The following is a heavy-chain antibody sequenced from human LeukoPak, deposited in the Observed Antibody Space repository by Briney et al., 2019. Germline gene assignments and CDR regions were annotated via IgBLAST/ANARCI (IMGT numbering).Heavy chain of an antibody. J-gene: IGHJ4*02. Sequence: GGSLRLSCAASGFTFSSCWMSWVRQAPGKGLEWVASIKQDGSEKYYVDSVRGRFTISRDNAKNSLYLQMNSLRAEDTAVYYCARGGNLYCSATSCYDFDYWGQGTLVTVSS. CDR2: IKQDGSEK. D-gene: IGHD2-2*01. V-gene: IGHV3-7*01. CDR1: GFTFSSCW. CDR3: ARGGNLYCSATSCYDFDY.